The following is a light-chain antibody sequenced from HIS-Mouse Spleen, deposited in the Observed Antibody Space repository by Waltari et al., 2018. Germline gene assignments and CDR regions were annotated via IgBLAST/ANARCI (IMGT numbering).Light chain of an antibody. Sequence: DIVMTQSPDSLAVSLGERATINCKSSQSVLYSSNNKNYLAWYQQKPGQPPKLLIYWASTRESWVPDRFSGSGSGTEFTLTISSLQAEDVAVYYCQQYYSTPAFGQGTKLEIK. CDR1: QSVLYSSNNKNY. CDR3: QQYYSTPA. V-gene: IGKV4-1*01. J-gene: IGKJ2*01. CDR2: WAS.